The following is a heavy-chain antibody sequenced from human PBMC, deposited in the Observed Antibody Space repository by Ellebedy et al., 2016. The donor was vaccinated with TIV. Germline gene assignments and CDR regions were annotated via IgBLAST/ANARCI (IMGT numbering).Heavy chain of an antibody. CDR2: ISAYNGNT. CDR1: GYTFTSYG. Sequence: AASVKVSCKASGYTFTSYGISWVRQAPGQGLEWMGWISAYNGNTNYAQKLQGRVTMTTDTSTSTAYMELRSLRSDDTAVYYCASKITIFGVVAGDYYYGMDVWGQGTTVTVSS. J-gene: IGHJ6*02. D-gene: IGHD3-3*01. CDR3: ASKITIFGVVAGDYYYGMDV. V-gene: IGHV1-18*01.